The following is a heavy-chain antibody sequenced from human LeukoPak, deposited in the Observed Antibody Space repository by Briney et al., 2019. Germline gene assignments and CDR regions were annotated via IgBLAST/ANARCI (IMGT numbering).Heavy chain of an antibody. CDR1: GFTFSNYA. D-gene: IGHD2-15*01. CDR3: ATAPVGHCSGGSCYPFDD. V-gene: IGHV3-23*01. Sequence: GGSLRLSCAASGFTFSNYAMSWVRQAPGKGLEWVSAISGSGGSTGYADSVKGRFTISRDNPKNTPDLQINSLRAEDTAVYYCATAPVGHCSGGSCYPFDDWGQGTLVTVSS. CDR2: ISGSGGST. J-gene: IGHJ4*02.